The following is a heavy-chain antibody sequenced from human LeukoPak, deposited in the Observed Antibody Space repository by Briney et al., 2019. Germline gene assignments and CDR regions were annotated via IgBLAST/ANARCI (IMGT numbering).Heavy chain of an antibody. CDR1: GGSFSGYY. CDR3: ARPSSSWYYDY. V-gene: IGHV4-34*01. J-gene: IGHJ4*02. Sequence: PSETLSLTCAVYGGSFSGYYWSWIRQPPGEGLEWIGEINHSGSTNYNPSLKSRVTISVDTSKNQFSLKLSSVTAADTAVYYCARPSSSWYYDYWGQGTLVTVSS. D-gene: IGHD6-13*01. CDR2: INHSGST.